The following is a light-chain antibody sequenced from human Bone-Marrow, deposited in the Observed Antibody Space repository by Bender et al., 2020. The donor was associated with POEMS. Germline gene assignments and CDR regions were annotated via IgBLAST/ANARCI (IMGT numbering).Light chain of an antibody. V-gene: IGLV2-8*01. CDR3: SSYAGSGSYV. J-gene: IGLJ1*01. Sequence: QSALTQPASVSGSPGQSITISCTGTSDDIGAYNYVSWYQQHPGKAPKLMIYEVSKRPSGVPDRFSGSKSGNTASLIVSGLQAEDEADYYCSSYAGSGSYVFGTGTKVIVL. CDR1: SDDIGAYNY. CDR2: EVS.